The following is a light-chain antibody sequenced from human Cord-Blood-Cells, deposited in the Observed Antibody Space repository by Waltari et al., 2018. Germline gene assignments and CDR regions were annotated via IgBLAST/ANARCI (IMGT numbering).Light chain of an antibody. CDR3: QQYYSTPWT. V-gene: IGKV4-1*01. J-gene: IGKJ1*01. CDR2: WAS. CDR1: QRVFYSSNNKNY. Sequence: DIVMTQSPASLSVSLGERAPINCKSSQRVFYSSNNKNYLAWYQQKPGQPPKLLIYWASTRESGVPDRFSGSGSGTDFTLTISSLQAEDVAVYYCQQYYSTPWTFGQGTKVEIK.